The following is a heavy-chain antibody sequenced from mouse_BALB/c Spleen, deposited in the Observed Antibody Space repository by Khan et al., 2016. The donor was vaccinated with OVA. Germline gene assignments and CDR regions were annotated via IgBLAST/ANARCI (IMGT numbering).Heavy chain of an antibody. CDR1: GFTFSTYG. Sequence: EVELVESGGDLVKPGGSLKLSCVVSGFTFSTYGMSWVRQTPDMRLEWVATISTGGHYTYYPDSVKGRFTISRDNAMNTLYLQMSILKSDDTAIYYCSRLAYYYNSEGFAYWGQGTLVAVSA. CDR3: SRLAYYYNSEGFAY. D-gene: IGHD1-1*01. CDR2: ISTGGHYT. J-gene: IGHJ3*01. V-gene: IGHV5-6*01.